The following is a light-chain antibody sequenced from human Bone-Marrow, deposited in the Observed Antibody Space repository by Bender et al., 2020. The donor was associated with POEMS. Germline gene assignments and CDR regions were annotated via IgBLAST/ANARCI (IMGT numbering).Light chain of an antibody. CDR2: SDN. CDR1: SSNIGSNT. Sequence: QSLLTQPPSASGTPGQTVTISCSGGSSNIGSNTVNWYKQLPGAAPKVVIYSDNQRPSGVPDRFSGSKSGTSASLAISGLLSEDEADYYCQSYDNSLGGWVFGGGTKLTVL. V-gene: IGLV1-44*01. J-gene: IGLJ3*02. CDR3: QSYDNSLGGWV.